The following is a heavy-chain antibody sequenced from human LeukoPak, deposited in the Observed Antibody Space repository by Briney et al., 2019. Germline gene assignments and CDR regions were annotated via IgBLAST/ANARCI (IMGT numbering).Heavy chain of an antibody. D-gene: IGHD2-2*01. CDR2: LGRSGEYK. CDR3: VKDRPCETCMPMDA. J-gene: IGHJ6*02. CDR1: GFRFTDYS. V-gene: IGHV3-23*01. Sequence: PGGSLRLSCAASGFRFTDYSMSWVRQAPGKGLEWVAGLGRSGEYKYYADSVKGRFTISRDNSKDTVSLQMISLRAEGSAIYFCVKDRPCETCMPMDAWGQGTTVTVSS.